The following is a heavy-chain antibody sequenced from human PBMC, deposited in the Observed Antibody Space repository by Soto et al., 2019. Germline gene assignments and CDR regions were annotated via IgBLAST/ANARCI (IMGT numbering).Heavy chain of an antibody. CDR1: GFTVSSNY. D-gene: IGHD3-22*01. J-gene: IGHJ6*02. CDR2: IYSGGST. V-gene: IGHV3-53*01. CDR3: ARDSDYYDSSGYHIYYGMDV. Sequence: RLSCAASGFTVSSNYMSWVRQAPGKGLEWVSVIYSGGSTYYADSVKGRFTISRDNSKNTLYLQMNSLRAEDTAVYYCARDSDYYDSSGYHIYYGMDVWGQGTTVTVSS.